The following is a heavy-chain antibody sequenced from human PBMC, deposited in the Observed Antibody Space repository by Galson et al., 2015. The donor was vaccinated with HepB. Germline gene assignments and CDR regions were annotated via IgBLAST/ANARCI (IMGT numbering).Heavy chain of an antibody. CDR3: ARATYYYYYYGMDV. CDR2: IDWDDDK. CDR1: GFSLSTSGMC. D-gene: IGHD1-26*01. Sequence: PALVKPTQTLTLTCTFSGFSLSTSGMCVSWIRQPPGKALEWLALIDWDDDKYYSTSLKTRLTISKDTSKNQVVLTMTNMDPVDTATYYCARATYYYYYYGMDVWGQGTTVTVSS. V-gene: IGHV2-70*01. J-gene: IGHJ6*02.